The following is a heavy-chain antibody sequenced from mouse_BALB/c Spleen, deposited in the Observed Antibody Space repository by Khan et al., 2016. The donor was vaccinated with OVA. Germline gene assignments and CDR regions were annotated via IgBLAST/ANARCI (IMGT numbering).Heavy chain of an antibody. CDR2: IDYSGNT. CDR1: GDSITSGY. Sequence: EVQLQQSGPSLVKPSQTLSLTCSVTGDSITSGYWNWIRKFPGHKFEYMGYIDYSGNTYYNPSLESRISITRDTSKNHYYLQLNSVTTEDTATYYCVSYDGYCFDYWGQGTTLTVSS. D-gene: IGHD1-2*01. J-gene: IGHJ2*01. CDR3: VSYDGYCFDY. V-gene: IGHV3-8*02.